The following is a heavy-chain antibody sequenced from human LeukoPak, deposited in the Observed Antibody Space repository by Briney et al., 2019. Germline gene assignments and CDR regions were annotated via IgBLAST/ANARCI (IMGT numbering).Heavy chain of an antibody. CDR1: GCTFSHYW. J-gene: IGHJ4*02. D-gene: IGHD7-27*01. V-gene: IGHV3-7*01. CDR3: ARADWGSIDY. Sequence: PGESLRPSCAASGCTFSHYWMAWVRQAPGKGLEWVAIIRPDANDGSYVDSVKGRFTISRDNAKNSLYLQLNSLRAEDTAVYFCARADWGSIDYWGQGALVTVSS. CDR2: IRPDANDG.